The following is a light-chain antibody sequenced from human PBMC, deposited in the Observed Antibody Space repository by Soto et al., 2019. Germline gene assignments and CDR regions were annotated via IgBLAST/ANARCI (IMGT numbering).Light chain of an antibody. CDR1: QGISTF. V-gene: IGKV1-16*01. CDR3: QHYDGYPQI. Sequence: DIQMTQSPSSLSASVGDRVTITCRASQGISTFLAWFQQKPGKAPKTLIYAASSLHSGVPSRFSGCGSGTDFTLTISSLQPEDFATYYCQHYDGYPQIFGQGTRLEIK. J-gene: IGKJ5*01. CDR2: AAS.